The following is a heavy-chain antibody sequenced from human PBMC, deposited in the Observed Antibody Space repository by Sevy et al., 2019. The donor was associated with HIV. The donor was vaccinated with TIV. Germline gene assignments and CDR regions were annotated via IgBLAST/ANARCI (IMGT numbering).Heavy chain of an antibody. CDR1: GYSFISHW. CDR3: ATSRSGYFDSSGYYIY. J-gene: IGHJ4*02. V-gene: IGHV5-51*01. Sequence: GESLKISCKGSGYSFISHWIGWVRHMPGKGLEWMGIIYPDDSDTRYSPSFQGQVTFSADKSISTAYLQWSSLKASDTAMYYCATSRSGYFDSSGYYIYWGQGTLVTVSS. CDR2: IYPDDSDT. D-gene: IGHD3-22*01.